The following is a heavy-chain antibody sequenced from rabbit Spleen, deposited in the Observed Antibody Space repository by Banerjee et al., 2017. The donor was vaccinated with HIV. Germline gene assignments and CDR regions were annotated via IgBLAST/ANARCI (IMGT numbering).Heavy chain of an antibody. CDR1: GFSFSDRDV. D-gene: IGHD1-1*01. CDR2: INTATGKV. CDR3: ARDLTSVIGWNFNL. V-gene: IGHV1S45*01. J-gene: IGHJ4*01. Sequence: QEQLEESGGGLVKPEGSLTLTCKASGFSFSDRDVMCWVRQAPGKGLEWIACINTATGKVVYASWAKGRFTISKTSSTTVTLQMTSVTVADTTTYFCARDLTSVIGWNFNLWGPGTLVTVS.